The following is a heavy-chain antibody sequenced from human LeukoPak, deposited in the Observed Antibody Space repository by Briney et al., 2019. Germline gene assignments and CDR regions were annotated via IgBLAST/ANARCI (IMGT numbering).Heavy chain of an antibody. CDR1: GFTFSSYG. Sequence: GGALRLSCAASGFTFSSYGMHWFRQAPGKGLEGVAFIRYDGSNKYYADSVKGRFTISRDNSKNTLYLQMNSLRAEDTAVYYCAKEAYSSGWYWLDYWGQGTLVTVSS. D-gene: IGHD6-19*01. CDR2: IRYDGSNK. V-gene: IGHV3-30*02. CDR3: AKEAYSSGWYWLDY. J-gene: IGHJ4*02.